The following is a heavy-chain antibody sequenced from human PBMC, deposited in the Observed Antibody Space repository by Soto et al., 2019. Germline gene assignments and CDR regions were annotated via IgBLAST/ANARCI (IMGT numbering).Heavy chain of an antibody. D-gene: IGHD6-6*01. CDR3: VKSLEYSSTSPYFDY. J-gene: IGHJ4*02. CDR2: ISWDGGIT. Sequence: GGSLRLSCAASGFTFDDYTMHWVRQAPGKGLEWVSLISWDGGITYFADSVKGRFTISRDNSRNSLYLQMSSLRTEDTALYYCVKSLEYSSTSPYFDYWGQGTLVTVSS. V-gene: IGHV3-43*01. CDR1: GFTFDDYT.